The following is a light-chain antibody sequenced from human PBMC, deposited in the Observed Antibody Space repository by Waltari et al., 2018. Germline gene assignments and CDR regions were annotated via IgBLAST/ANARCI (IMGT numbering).Light chain of an antibody. J-gene: IGKJ1*01. CDR2: DAS. CDR3: QKYGNLPAT. Sequence: EIVLTQSPGTLSLSPGERATLSCRASQSVSRTLAWYQQKPGPAPRLLIYDASSRATGIADRFGSSGSGTDFSLTISRLEAEDFAVYYCQKYGNLPATFGQGTKVEIK. V-gene: IGKV3-20*01. CDR1: QSVSRT.